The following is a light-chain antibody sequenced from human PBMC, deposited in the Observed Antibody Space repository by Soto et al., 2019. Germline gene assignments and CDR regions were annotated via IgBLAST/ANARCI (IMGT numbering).Light chain of an antibody. CDR3: SSYGASSTL. CDR1: SSDIGSSNY. J-gene: IGLJ3*02. Sequence: QSVLTQPASLSGSPGQSITISCTGTSSDIGSSNYVSWYQQHPGKAPKLMIFDVSYRPSGISDRFSGSKSGNTASLTISGLQPEDEADYYRSSYGASSTLFGGGTKLTVL. CDR2: DVS. V-gene: IGLV2-14*03.